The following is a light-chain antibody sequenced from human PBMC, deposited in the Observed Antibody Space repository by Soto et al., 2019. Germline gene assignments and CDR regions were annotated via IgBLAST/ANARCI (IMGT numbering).Light chain of an antibody. J-gene: IGLJ2*01. CDR3: QSYDSSLNGVV. CDR1: SSNIGAGYD. CDR2: GNS. V-gene: IGLV1-40*01. Sequence: QYALTQPPSVSGAPGQRVTISCTGSSSNIGAGYDVHWYQQLPGTAPKLLIYGNSNRPSGVPDRFSGSKSGTSASLAITGLQAEDEADYYCQSYDSSLNGVVFGGGTKVTVL.